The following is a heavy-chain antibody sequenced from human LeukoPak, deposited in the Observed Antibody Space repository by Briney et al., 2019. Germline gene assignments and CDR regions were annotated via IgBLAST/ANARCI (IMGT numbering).Heavy chain of an antibody. CDR3: AGPHEMADAFDI. D-gene: IGHD5-24*01. CDR2: IIPILGIA. J-gene: IGHJ3*02. V-gene: IGHV1-69*02. CDR1: GGTFSSYT. Sequence: SVKVSCKASGGTFSSYTISCVRHAPGQALDWMGRIIPILGIANYAQKFQGRVTITADKCTSTAYMDLSRLRSEDTAVYYCAGPHEMADAFDIWGQGTMVTVSS.